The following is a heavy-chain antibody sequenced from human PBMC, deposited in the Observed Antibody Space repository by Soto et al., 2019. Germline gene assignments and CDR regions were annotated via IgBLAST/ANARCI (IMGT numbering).Heavy chain of an antibody. V-gene: IGHV3-7*03. CDR3: AGYCSSSICPEDHYFALEV. J-gene: IGHJ6*02. CDR2: IKQDGSEK. CDR1: GFTFSSYW. Sequence: PGGSLRLSCAASGFTFSSYWMSWVRQAPGKGLEWAANIKQDGSEKYYVDSVKGRFTISRDNAKNSLYLQMNSLRAEDTAVYYCAGYCSSSICPEDHYFALEVWGQGTTVTVSS. D-gene: IGHD2-2*01.